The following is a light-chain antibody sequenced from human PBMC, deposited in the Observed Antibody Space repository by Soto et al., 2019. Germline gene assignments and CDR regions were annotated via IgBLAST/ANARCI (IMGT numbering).Light chain of an antibody. CDR3: QTWGTGIHWV. CDR2: LNSDGSH. V-gene: IGLV4-69*01. J-gene: IGLJ3*02. CDR1: SGHSSYA. Sequence: QLVLTQSPSASASLGASVKLTCTLSSGHSSYAIEWHQQQPEKGPRYLMKLNSDGSHSKGDGIPDRFSGSSSGAERYLTISSLQYEDEADYYCQTWGTGIHWVFGGGTKLTVL.